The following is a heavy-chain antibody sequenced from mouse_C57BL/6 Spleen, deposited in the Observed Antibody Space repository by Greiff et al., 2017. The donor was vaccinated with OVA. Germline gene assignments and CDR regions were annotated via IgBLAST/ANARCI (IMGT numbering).Heavy chain of an antibody. J-gene: IGHJ4*01. Sequence: QVQLQQPGAELVKPGASVKLSCKASGYTFTSYWMQWVKQRPGQGLEWIGESDPSDSYTNYNQKFKGKATLTVDTSSSTAYMQLSSLTSEDSAVYYCARRTYAMDYWGQGTSVTVSS. CDR3: ARRTYAMDY. CDR1: GYTFTSYW. V-gene: IGHV1-50*01. CDR2: SDPSDSYT.